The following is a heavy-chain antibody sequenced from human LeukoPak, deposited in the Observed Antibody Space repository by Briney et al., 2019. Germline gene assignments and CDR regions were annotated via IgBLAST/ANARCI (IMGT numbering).Heavy chain of an antibody. CDR2: ISSSSSYT. D-gene: IGHD3-22*01. Sequence: GGSLRLSCAASGFTFSDYYMSWIRQAPGKGLEWASYISSSSSYTNYADSVKGRFTISRDNAKNSLYLQMDSLRAEDTAVYYCARDALSFYYDSSGYYPDAFDIWGQGTMVTVSS. CDR3: ARDALSFYYDSSGYYPDAFDI. CDR1: GFTFSDYY. V-gene: IGHV3-11*05. J-gene: IGHJ3*02.